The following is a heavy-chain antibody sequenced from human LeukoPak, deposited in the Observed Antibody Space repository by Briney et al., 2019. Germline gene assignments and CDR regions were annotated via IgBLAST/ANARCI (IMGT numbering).Heavy chain of an antibody. CDR3: ARVPRYSSGWYLGGVSDPPL. V-gene: IGHV4-4*02. CDR1: GGPISSSNW. CDR2: IYHSGST. Sequence: SETLSLTCAVSGGPISSSNWWSWVRQPPGRGLEWIGVIYHSGSTNYNPSLKSRVTVSVDKSKNQFSLKLSSVTAADTAVYYCARVPRYSSGWYLGGVSDPPLWGQGTLVTVSS. D-gene: IGHD6-19*01. J-gene: IGHJ4*02.